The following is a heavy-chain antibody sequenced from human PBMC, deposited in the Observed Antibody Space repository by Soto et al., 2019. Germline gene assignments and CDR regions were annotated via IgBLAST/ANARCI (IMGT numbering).Heavy chain of an antibody. J-gene: IGHJ4*02. Sequence: SETLSLTCIVSGESISSYYWTWTRQPPGKGPEWIGCIYNGATTNYNPSLKSRVTISVDTSKNQFSLKLTSVTAADTAVHYCARDDSQRPATYWGQGTLVTVSS. CDR1: GESISSYY. CDR3: ARDDSQRPATY. V-gene: IGHV4-59*01. D-gene: IGHD1-26*01. CDR2: IYNGATT.